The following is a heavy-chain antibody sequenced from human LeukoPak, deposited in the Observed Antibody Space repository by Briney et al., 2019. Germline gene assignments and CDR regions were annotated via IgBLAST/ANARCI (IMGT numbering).Heavy chain of an antibody. D-gene: IGHD5-24*01. CDR1: GGSISSYY. V-gene: IGHV4-4*07. J-gene: IGHJ3*02. CDR2: IYTSGST. Sequence: SETLSLTCTVSGGSISSYYWSWIRQPAGKGLEWIGRIYTSGSTNYNPSLKSRVTMSVDTSKNQFSLKLSSATAADTAVYYCARDLGWLQPGDAFDIWGQGTMVTVSS. CDR3: ARDLGWLQPGDAFDI.